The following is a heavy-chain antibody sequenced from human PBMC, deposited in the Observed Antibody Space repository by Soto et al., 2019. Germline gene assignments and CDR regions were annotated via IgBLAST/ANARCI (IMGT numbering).Heavy chain of an antibody. J-gene: IGHJ4*02. V-gene: IGHV3-15*05. Sequence: EVQLVESGGGLVKPGGSLRLSCAASGFTFSNAWMNWVRQAPGKGLEWVGRVKSKTDGGATDYAAPVKGRFTISRDNAKNTLYLQMNSLRAEDTAVYYCARAYSSSGNYFDYWGQGTLVTVSS. CDR2: VKSKTDGGAT. D-gene: IGHD6-13*01. CDR1: GFTFSNAW. CDR3: ARAYSSSGNYFDY.